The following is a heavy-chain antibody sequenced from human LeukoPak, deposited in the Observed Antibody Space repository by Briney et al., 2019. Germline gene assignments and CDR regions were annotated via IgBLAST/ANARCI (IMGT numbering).Heavy chain of an antibody. J-gene: IGHJ4*02. CDR3: ARGRVVDY. Sequence: SGGSLRLSCAASGFAFSSYTMNWVRQAPGRGLEWVSYISGSSSYTNYADSVKGRFTISTDNAKNSLYLQMNSLRAEDTAVYYCARGRVVDYWGQGTLVTVSS. D-gene: IGHD3-10*01. V-gene: IGHV3-21*05. CDR2: ISGSSSYT. CDR1: GFAFSSYT.